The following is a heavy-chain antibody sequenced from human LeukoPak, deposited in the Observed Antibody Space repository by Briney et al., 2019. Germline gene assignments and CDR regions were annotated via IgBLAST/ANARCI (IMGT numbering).Heavy chain of an antibody. CDR3: ARGLLYYYDSSGYYSYFDY. D-gene: IGHD3-22*01. CDR2: IYYSGST. V-gene: IGHV4-59*01. Sequence: PSETLSLTCTVSGGSISSYYWSWIRQPPGKGLEWIGYIYYSGSTNYNPSLKSRVTISVDTSKNQFSLKLSSVTAADTAVYYCARGLLYYYDSSGYYSYFDYWGQGTLVTVSS. J-gene: IGHJ4*02. CDR1: GGSISSYY.